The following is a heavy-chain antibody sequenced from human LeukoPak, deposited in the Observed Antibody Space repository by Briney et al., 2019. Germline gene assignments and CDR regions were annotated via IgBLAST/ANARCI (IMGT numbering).Heavy chain of an antibody. CDR3: AKKLRYFDWLSFYFDY. D-gene: IGHD3-9*01. Sequence: GGSLRLSCAASGFTFSSYGMSWVRQAPGKGLEWVSAISGSGGSTYYADSVKGRFTISRDNSKNTLYLQMNSLRAEDTAVYYCAKKLRYFDWLSFYFDYWGQGTLVTVSS. V-gene: IGHV3-23*01. CDR2: ISGSGGST. J-gene: IGHJ4*02. CDR1: GFTFSSYG.